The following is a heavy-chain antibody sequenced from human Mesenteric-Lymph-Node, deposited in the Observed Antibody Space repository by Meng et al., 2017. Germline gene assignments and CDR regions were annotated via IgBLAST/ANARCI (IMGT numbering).Heavy chain of an antibody. D-gene: IGHD4-23*01. J-gene: IGHJ4*02. Sequence: GESLKISCAASGFTFSSYGMHWVRQAPGKGLEWVAVIWYDGSNKYYADSVKGRFTISRDNSKNTLYLQMNSLRAEDTAVYYCARQKVYGGNIGYFDYWGQGTLVTVSS. CDR1: GFTFSSYG. CDR2: IWYDGSNK. CDR3: ARQKVYGGNIGYFDY. V-gene: IGHV3-33*01.